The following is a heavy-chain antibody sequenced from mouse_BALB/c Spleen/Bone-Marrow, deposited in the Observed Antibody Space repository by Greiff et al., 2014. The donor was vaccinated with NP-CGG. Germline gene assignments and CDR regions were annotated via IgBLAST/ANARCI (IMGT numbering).Heavy chain of an antibody. CDR2: INPSSGYT. V-gene: IGHV1-4*01. J-gene: IGHJ3*01. CDR3: ARWANWDGFAY. CDR1: GYTFTGYT. Sequence: VQLQQSGAELARPGASVKMSCKASGYTFTGYTMHWVKQRPGQGLEWIGYINPSSGYTNYNQKFKDKATLTADKSSSTAYMQLSSLTSEDSAVYYCARWANWDGFAYWGQGTLVTVSA. D-gene: IGHD4-1*02.